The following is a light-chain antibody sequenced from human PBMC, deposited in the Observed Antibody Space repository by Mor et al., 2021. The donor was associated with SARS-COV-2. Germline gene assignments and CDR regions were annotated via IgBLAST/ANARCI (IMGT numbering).Light chain of an antibody. CDR2: NNN. V-gene: IGLV1-44*01. CDR3: AAWDDSLKGWV. Sequence: SSNTGSNTVDWYQQLPGTAPKLLIYNNNQRPSGVPDRFSGSKSGTSASLAISGLQSEDEADYDCAAWDDSLKGWVFG. CDR1: SSNTGSNT. J-gene: IGLJ3*02.